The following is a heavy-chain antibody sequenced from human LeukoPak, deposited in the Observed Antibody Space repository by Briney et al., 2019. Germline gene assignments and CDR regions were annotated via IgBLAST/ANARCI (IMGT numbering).Heavy chain of an antibody. CDR1: GFIFNNYA. V-gene: IGHV3-33*01. CDR2: IWYDGSNK. D-gene: IGHD1-14*01. Sequence: GGSLRLSCAASGFIFNNYAIHWLRQAPGKGLEWVTTIWYDGSNKYYGDSVKGRFTISRDNSKSTLYLQMNSLRAEDTAVYYCARDKGNHPYNWFDPWGQGTLVTVSS. CDR3: ARDKGNHPYNWFDP. J-gene: IGHJ5*02.